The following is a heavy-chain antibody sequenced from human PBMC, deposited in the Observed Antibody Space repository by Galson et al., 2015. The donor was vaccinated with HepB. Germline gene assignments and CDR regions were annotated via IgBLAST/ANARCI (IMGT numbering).Heavy chain of an antibody. CDR3: ARAGDGAVYPTKY. Sequence: TLSLTCTVSGGSISSGDYYWSWIRQPPGKGLEWIGYIYYSGSTYYHPSLKSPVTISATRSKNQYSLKMTSVTDADTAVYYCARAGDGAVYPTKYWGQGTVVTVSS. CDR2: IYYSGST. CDR1: GGSISSGDYY. V-gene: IGHV4-30-4*01. D-gene: IGHD4/OR15-4a*01. J-gene: IGHJ4*02.